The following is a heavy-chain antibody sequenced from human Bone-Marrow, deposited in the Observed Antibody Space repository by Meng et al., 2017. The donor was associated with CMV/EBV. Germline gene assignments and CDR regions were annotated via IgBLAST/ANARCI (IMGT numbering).Heavy chain of an antibody. J-gene: IGHJ5*02. CDR3: ARRTLIIETTKAWFAT. Sequence: GESLKISCAASGFTFSSYAMHWVRQAPGKGLEWVAVISYDGSNKYYADSVKGRFTISRDNYKNTLYLQMNSLRAEDTAVYYCARRTLIIETTKAWFATWGQGHRVNGAS. CDR2: ISYDGSNK. CDR1: GFTFSSYA. V-gene: IGHV3-30*04. D-gene: IGHD1-14*01.